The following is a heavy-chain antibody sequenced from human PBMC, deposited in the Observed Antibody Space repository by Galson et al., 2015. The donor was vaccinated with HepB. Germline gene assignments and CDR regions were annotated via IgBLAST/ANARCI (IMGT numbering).Heavy chain of an antibody. CDR3: ARGWGVHASQTRTIDY. CDR1: GFIFSSYS. Sequence: SLRLSCAASGFIFSSYSMNWVRQAPGKGLEWVSSISSSSSYIYYADSVKGRFTMTRDTSTSTVYMEVSSLRSEDTAVYYCARGWGVHASQTRTIDYWGQGTLVTVSS. CDR2: ISSSSSYI. V-gene: IGHV3-21*04. J-gene: IGHJ4*02. D-gene: IGHD5/OR15-5a*01.